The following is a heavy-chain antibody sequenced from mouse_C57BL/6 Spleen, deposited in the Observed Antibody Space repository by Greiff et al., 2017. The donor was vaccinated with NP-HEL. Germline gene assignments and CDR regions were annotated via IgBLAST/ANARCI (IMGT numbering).Heavy chain of an antibody. Sequence: QVQLQQSGAELVKPGASVKLSCKASGYTFTSYWMQWVKQRPGQGLEWIGEIDPSDSYTNYNQKFKGKATLTVDTSSSTAYMQLSSLTSEDSAVYDCARRGLTGTVYYFDYWGQGTTLTVSA. V-gene: IGHV1-50*01. D-gene: IGHD4-1*01. J-gene: IGHJ2*01. CDR3: ARRGLTGTVYYFDY. CDR1: GYTFTSYW. CDR2: IDPSDSYT.